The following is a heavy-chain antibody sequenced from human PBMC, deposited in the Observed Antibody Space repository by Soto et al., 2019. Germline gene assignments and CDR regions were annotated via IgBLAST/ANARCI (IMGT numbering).Heavy chain of an antibody. CDR1: GFTFSTYA. Sequence: QVQLVESGGGVVQPGRSLRLSCAASGFTFSTYAMHWVRQGPDKGLEWVAVISYDASLKYYADSVRGRFTISRDNSKNTLYLQMNSLTAEDTAVYYCATASLGNDDWGQGTLVTVSS. V-gene: IGHV3-30*03. CDR2: ISYDASLK. D-gene: IGHD1-1*01. CDR3: ATASLGNDD. J-gene: IGHJ4*02.